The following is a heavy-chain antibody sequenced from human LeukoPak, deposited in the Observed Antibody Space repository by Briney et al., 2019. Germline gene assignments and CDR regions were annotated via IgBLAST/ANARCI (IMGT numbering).Heavy chain of an antibody. CDR2: IYYSGST. Sequence: SETLSLTCTVSGGSISSYYWSWIRQPPGKGLEWIGYIYYSGSTNYNPSLKSRVTISIDTSRNQFSLTLSSVTAADTAVYYCARDSRGGGPDFDYWGQGTLATVSS. CDR3: ARDSRGGGPDFDY. J-gene: IGHJ4*02. V-gene: IGHV4-59*01. CDR1: GGSISSYY. D-gene: IGHD3-16*01.